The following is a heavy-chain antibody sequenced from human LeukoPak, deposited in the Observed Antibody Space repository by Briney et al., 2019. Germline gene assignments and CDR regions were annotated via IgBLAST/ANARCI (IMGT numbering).Heavy chain of an antibody. D-gene: IGHD3-9*01. CDR2: ISSSGSTI. V-gene: IGHV3-11*01. CDR3: ARKYYDILTGYDSYNWFDP. Sequence: GGSLRLSCAASGFTFSDYYMSWIRQAPGQGLEWVSYISSSGSTIYYADSVKGRFTISRDNAKNSLYLQMNSLRAEDTAVYYCARKYYDILTGYDSYNWFDPWGQGTLVTVSS. J-gene: IGHJ5*02. CDR1: GFTFSDYY.